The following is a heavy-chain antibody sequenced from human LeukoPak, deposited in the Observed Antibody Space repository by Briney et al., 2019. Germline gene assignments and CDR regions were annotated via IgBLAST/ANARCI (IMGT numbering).Heavy chain of an antibody. J-gene: IGHJ4*02. Sequence: PGGCLRLSCSPSGFTFSSYAMIYARQPPGKALECVSAISGSGGSTHYAHSVKGRFTISREKSKYTQYLQMNSPRAEDTAVYYCAKVVGAYGPLGDDYWGQGTLVTVSS. CDR3: AKVVGAYGPLGDDY. CDR1: GFTFSSYA. CDR2: ISGSGGST. D-gene: IGHD3-10*01. V-gene: IGHV3-23*01.